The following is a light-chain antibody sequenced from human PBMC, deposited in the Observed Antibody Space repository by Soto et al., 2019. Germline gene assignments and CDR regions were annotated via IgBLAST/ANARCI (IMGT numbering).Light chain of an antibody. CDR1: QNVNSY. Sequence: EIVLTQSPATLSLSPGERATLSCRASQNVNSYLAWYQQKPGQAPRLLIYDASNRATGIPARFSGSGSGTDFTLTINSLEPEDFAVYFCQQYAYWPETFGQGTKVDIK. CDR3: QQYAYWPET. J-gene: IGKJ1*01. V-gene: IGKV3-11*01. CDR2: DAS.